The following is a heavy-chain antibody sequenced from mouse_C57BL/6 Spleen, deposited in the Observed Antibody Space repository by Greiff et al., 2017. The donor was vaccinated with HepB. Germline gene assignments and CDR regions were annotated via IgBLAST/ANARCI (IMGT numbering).Heavy chain of an antibody. V-gene: IGHV5-9-1*02. Sequence: EVHLVESGEGLVKPGGSLKLSCAASGFTFSSYAMSWVRQTPEKRLEWVAYISSGGDYIYYADTVKGRFTISRDNARNTLYLQMSSLKSEDTAMYYCTRDEGVYYYGSSPYFDVWGTGTTVTVSS. D-gene: IGHD1-1*01. J-gene: IGHJ1*03. CDR2: ISSGGDYI. CDR3: TRDEGVYYYGSSPYFDV. CDR1: GFTFSSYA.